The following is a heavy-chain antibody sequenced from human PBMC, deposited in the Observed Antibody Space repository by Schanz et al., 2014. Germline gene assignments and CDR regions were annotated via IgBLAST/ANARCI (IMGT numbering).Heavy chain of an antibody. J-gene: IGHJ4*02. CDR1: GFTFSNYS. V-gene: IGHV3-21*01. Sequence: EVQLVESGGGLVKPGGSLRLSCAASGFTFSNYSMNWVRQAPGKGLEWVSSISSTSSYIFYADSVKGRFTISRDNAKNTLYLQMDSLRPEDTAVYYCARGVRIDYWGQGTLVTVSS. CDR3: ARGVRIDY. CDR2: ISSTSSYI. D-gene: IGHD3-3*01.